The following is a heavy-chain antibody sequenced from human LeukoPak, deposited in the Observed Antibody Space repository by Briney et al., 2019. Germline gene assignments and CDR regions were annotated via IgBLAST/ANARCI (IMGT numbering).Heavy chain of an antibody. CDR2: ISGSGGST. Sequence: GGSLRLSCAASGFTFSSYAMSWVRQAPGKGLEWVSAISGSGGSTYYADSVKGRFTISRDNYKNTLYLQMNSLRDEDTAVYYCAKGVVVVPAAIDYWGQGTLVTVSS. CDR1: GFTFSSYA. J-gene: IGHJ4*02. CDR3: AKGVVVVPAAIDY. V-gene: IGHV3-23*01. D-gene: IGHD2-2*01.